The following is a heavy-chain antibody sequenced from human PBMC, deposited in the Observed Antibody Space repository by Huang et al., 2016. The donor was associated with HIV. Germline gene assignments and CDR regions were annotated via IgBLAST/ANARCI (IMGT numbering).Heavy chain of an antibody. J-gene: IGHJ4*02. CDR1: GYTFTTYS. D-gene: IGHD3-9*01. Sequence: QVQLVQSGSELRKPGASVKVSCKASGYTFTTYSLIWVRQAPGQGLAWMGWINTKTGKPTYSQGFTGRLVFSLDTTVNTAYLQISSLKTDDTAKYFCARYRLTGTFLDSWGQGTQVTVSS. CDR2: INTKTGKP. V-gene: IGHV7-4-1*02. CDR3: ARYRLTGTFLDS.